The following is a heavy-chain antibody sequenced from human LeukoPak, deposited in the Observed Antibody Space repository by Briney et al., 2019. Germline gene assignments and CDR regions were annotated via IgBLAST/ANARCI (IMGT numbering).Heavy chain of an antibody. Sequence: QPGVSLRLLCGASGFIFSIYAMSWVRQARGKGLQWVSSITSSGDGTYYADSVKGRFTISRDNSENMLYLQMNSLRVEDTAVYFCAKDRPNYYGSNGHYYRRDGDYWGQGTLVTVSS. CDR3: AKDRPNYYGSNGHYYRRDGDY. V-gene: IGHV3-23*01. CDR2: ITSSGDGT. CDR1: GFIFSIYA. J-gene: IGHJ4*02. D-gene: IGHD3-22*01.